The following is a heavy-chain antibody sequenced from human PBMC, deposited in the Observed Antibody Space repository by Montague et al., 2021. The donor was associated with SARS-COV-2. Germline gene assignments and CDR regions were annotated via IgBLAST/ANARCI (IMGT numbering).Heavy chain of an antibody. CDR1: GFAFNNFA. J-gene: IGHJ2*01. CDR3: AKQPGAGAVVYWYFDL. Sequence: SLRLSCAASGFAFNNFAMTWVRQAPGKGLEWVSSIFGSAAGTYYADSVKGRFTISRDNSKNTLHLQMNSLKGEDTAKYYCAKQPGAGAVVYWYFDLWGRGTVVSVSA. CDR2: IFGSAAGT. D-gene: IGHD6-19*01. V-gene: IGHV3-23*01.